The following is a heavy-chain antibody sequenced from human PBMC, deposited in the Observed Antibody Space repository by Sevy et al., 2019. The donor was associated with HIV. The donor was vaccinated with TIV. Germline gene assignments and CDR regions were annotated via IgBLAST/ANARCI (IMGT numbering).Heavy chain of an antibody. CDR2: ISYDGSNK. D-gene: IGHD3-22*01. V-gene: IGHV3-30-3*01. J-gene: IGHJ6*02. CDR3: AREGGDSSGYYYVFNHYYYYGMDV. Sequence: GGSLRLSCAASGFTFSSYAMHWVRQAPGKGLEWVAVISYDGSNKYYADSVKGRFTISRDNYKNTLYLQMNSLRAEDTAVYYCAREGGDSSGYYYVFNHYYYYGMDVWGQGTTVTVSS. CDR1: GFTFSSYA.